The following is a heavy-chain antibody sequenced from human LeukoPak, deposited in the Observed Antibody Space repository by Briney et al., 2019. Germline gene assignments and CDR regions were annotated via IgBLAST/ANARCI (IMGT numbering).Heavy chain of an antibody. J-gene: IGHJ4*02. CDR2: IKQDGSEK. D-gene: IGHD4/OR15-4a*01. CDR3: ARLDDDGFFDY. CDR1: GFTFSRSW. V-gene: IGHV3-7*01. Sequence: PGGSLRLSCSAYGFTFSRSWMSWVRQAPGKGLEWVANIKQDGSEKYYVDSGKGRFAISRDNAKNSLYLQMNSLRDEDTAIYYCARLDDDGFFDYWGQGTLVTVSS.